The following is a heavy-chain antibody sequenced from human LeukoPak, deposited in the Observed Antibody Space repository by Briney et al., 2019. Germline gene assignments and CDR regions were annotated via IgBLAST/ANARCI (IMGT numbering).Heavy chain of an antibody. CDR1: GGSFRGYY. D-gene: IGHD5-24*01. CDR2: IYYSGST. V-gene: IGHV4-34*01. Sequence: SETLSLTCAVYGGSFRGYYWSWIRQPPGKGLEWIGSIYYSGSTYYNPSLKSRVTISVDTSKNQFSLKLSSVTAADTAVYYCARDHGDGYFDYWGQGTLVTVSS. CDR3: ARDHGDGYFDY. J-gene: IGHJ4*02.